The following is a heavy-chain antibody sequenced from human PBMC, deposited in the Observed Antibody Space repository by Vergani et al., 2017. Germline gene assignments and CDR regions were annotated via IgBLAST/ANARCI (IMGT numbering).Heavy chain of an antibody. CDR3: ARGADYYGSGSYRPGFDY. CDR1: GYTFTSYD. Sequence: QVQLVQSGAEVKKLGASVKVSCKASGYTFTSYDINWVRQATGQGLEWMGWMNPNSGNTGYAQKFQGRVTITRNTSISTAYMELSSLRSEDTAVYYCARGADYYGSGSYRPGFDYWGQGTLVTVSS. D-gene: IGHD3-10*01. CDR2: MNPNSGNT. V-gene: IGHV1-8*03. J-gene: IGHJ4*02.